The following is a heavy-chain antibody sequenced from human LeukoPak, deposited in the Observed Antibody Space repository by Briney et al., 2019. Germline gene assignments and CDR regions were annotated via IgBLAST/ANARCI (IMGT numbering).Heavy chain of an antibody. CDR3: AKYPASGGYFDY. D-gene: IGHD6-13*01. Sequence: PGGSLRLSCAASGFTFSTYAMSWVRQAPGKGLEWVSAIFGNGRTTYSADSVKGRFAISRDNSKNTLYLQMNSLRAEDTAVFYCAKYPASGGYFDYWGQGTLVTVSS. V-gene: IGHV3-23*01. J-gene: IGHJ4*02. CDR1: GFTFSTYA. CDR2: IFGNGRTT.